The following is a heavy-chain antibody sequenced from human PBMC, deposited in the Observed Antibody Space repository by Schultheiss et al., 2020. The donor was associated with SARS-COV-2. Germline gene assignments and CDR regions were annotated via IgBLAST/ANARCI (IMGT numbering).Heavy chain of an antibody. V-gene: IGHV1-18*01. D-gene: IGHD3-3*01. J-gene: IGHJ4*02. CDR1: GYTFTSYG. CDR3: ARDALPLTYYDFWSGYYTAY. CDR2: ISAYNGNT. Sequence: ASVKVSCKASGYTFTSYGISWVRQAPGQGLEWMGWISAYNGNTNYAQKLQGRVTMTTDTSTSTAYMELSSLRSEDTAVYYCARDALPLTYYDFWSGYYTAYWGQGTLVTVSS.